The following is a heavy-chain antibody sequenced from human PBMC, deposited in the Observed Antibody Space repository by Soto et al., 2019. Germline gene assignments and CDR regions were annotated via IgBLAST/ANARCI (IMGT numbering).Heavy chain of an antibody. D-gene: IGHD2-2*01. J-gene: IGHJ6*03. CDR3: ARHDTGGYCSSTSCYRNYYYYYMDV. CDR1: GDSISSSSYY. V-gene: IGHV4-39*01. Sequence: SETLSLPCTVSGDSISSSSYYWGWIRQPPGKGLEWIGSIYYSGSTYYNPSLKSRVTISVDTSKNQFSLKLSSVTAADTAVYYCARHDTGGYCSSTSCYRNYYYYYMDVWGKGTTVTVSS. CDR2: IYYSGST.